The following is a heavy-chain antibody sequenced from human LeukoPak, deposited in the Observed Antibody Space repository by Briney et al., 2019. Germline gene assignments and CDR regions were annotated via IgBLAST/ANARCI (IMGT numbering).Heavy chain of an antibody. Sequence: GGSLRLSCAASGFTFSSYAMSWVRQAPGKGLEWVSAMSSNGDRTYYAAPVKGRFTVSRDNSKNILFLQMNSLGADDTATYYCAKCSIAAADTAWFDPWGQGTLVTVSS. V-gene: IGHV3-23*01. CDR2: MSSNGDRT. D-gene: IGHD6-13*01. J-gene: IGHJ5*02. CDR3: AKCSIAAADTAWFDP. CDR1: GFTFSSYA.